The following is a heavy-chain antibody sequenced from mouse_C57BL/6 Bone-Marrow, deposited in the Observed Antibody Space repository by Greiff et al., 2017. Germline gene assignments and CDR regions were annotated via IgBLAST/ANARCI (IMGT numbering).Heavy chain of an antibody. CDR2: IYPGDGDT. CDR3: ARPLWLRREDWFAY. Sequence: SGPELVKPGASVKISCKASGYAFSSSWMNWVKQRPGKGLEWIGRIYPGDGDTNYNGKFKGKATLTADKSSSTAYMQLSSLTSEDSAVYFCARPLWLRREDWFAYWGQGTLVTVSA. CDR1: GYAFSSSW. J-gene: IGHJ3*01. D-gene: IGHD2-2*01. V-gene: IGHV1-82*01.